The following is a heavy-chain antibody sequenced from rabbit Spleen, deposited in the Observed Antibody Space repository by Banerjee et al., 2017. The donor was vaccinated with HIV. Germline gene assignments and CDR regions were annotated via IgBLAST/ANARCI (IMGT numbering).Heavy chain of an antibody. J-gene: IGHJ6*01. CDR1: GFSLNSGYD. CDR3: ARDAGTSFSTYGMDL. CDR2: IYAGSSGST. Sequence: QQLVESGGGLVKPGASLTLTCKASGFSLNSGYDMCWVRQAPGKGLEWIACIYAGSSGSTYSATWAKGRFTISKTSSTTVTLQMTSLTVADTATYFCARDAGTSFSTYGMDLWGPGTLVTVS. V-gene: IGHV1S40*01. D-gene: IGHD8-1*01.